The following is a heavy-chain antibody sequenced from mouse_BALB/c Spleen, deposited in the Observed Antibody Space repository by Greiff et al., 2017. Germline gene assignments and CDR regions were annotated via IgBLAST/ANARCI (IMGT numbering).Heavy chain of an antibody. V-gene: IGHV5-12-1*01. CDR1: GFAFSSYD. CDR3: ARSTTTARPLYWYFDV. J-gene: IGHJ1*01. Sequence: EVHLVESGGGLVKPGGSLKLSCAASGFAFSSYDMSWVRQTPEKRLEWVAYISSGGGSTYYPDTVKGRFTISRDNAKNTLYLQMSSLKSEDTAMYYCARSTTTARPLYWYFDVWGAGTTVTVSS. CDR2: ISSGGGST. D-gene: IGHD1-2*01.